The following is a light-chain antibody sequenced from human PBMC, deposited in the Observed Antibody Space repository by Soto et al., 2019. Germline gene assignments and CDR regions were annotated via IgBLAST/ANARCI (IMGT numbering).Light chain of an antibody. J-gene: IGKJ1*01. Sequence: EIVLTQSPGTLSLSPGERVTLSCGASQSIPANYLAWYQQKPGQAPRLLIYGASNRATGIPDRFSGSGSGANFTFHVSRLEPEDFAVYFCLQYGTPWWTFGQGARVEIK. V-gene: IGKV3-20*01. CDR1: QSIPANY. CDR3: LQYGTPWWT. CDR2: GAS.